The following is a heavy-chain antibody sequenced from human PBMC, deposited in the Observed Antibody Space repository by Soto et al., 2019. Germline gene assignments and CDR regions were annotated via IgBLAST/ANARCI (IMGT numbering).Heavy chain of an antibody. Sequence: QVQLVQSGAELKKPGSSVKVSCRSGGDTFSSYTVSWVRQAPGQGLEWMGRVISVLGVTNYARKFQGRFSITAEKSTSTAYLEVRSLTSGDSGVYYCARRRYCGADCYSQYYYGMDIWGQGTTVTVSS. J-gene: IGHJ6*02. D-gene: IGHD2-21*02. CDR2: VISVLGVT. CDR3: ARRRYCGADCYSQYYYGMDI. V-gene: IGHV1-69*02. CDR1: GDTFSSYT.